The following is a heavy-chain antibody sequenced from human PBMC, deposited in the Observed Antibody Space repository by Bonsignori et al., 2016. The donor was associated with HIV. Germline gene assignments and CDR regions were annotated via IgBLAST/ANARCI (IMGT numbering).Heavy chain of an antibody. CDR2: IYPGDSNI. Sequence: VRQMPGKGLEWVAIIYPGDSNIRYSPSFQGQVTISADISITTAYLQWDSVEASDTALYYCATSDSEIHFDYWGQGTLVTVSS. D-gene: IGHD1-14*01. V-gene: IGHV5-51*01. J-gene: IGHJ4*02. CDR3: ATSDSEIHFDY.